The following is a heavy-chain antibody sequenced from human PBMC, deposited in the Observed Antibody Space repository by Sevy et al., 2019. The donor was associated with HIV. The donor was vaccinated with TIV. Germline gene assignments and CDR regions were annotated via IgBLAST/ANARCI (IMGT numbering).Heavy chain of an antibody. CDR2: ISSSSSYT. CDR3: ARDGGYCSSTSCDWFDP. V-gene: IGHV3-11*06. Sequence: GGSLRLSCAASGFTFSDYYMSWIRQAPGKGLEWVSYISSSSSYTNYADSVKGRLTISRDNAKNSLYLQMNSLRAEDTAVYYCARDGGYCSSTSCDWFDPWGQGTLVTVSS. J-gene: IGHJ5*02. CDR1: GFTFSDYY. D-gene: IGHD2-2*01.